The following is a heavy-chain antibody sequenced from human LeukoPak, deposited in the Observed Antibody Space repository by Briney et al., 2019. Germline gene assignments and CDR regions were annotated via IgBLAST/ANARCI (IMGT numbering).Heavy chain of an antibody. Sequence: GGSLRLACAASGLTSSSYWMHWVRHAPGKGLVWVSRINSDGRSTSYADSVKGRFTISRDNAKNTLYLQMNSLRAEDTAVYYCARDGDESTYYYYYGMDVWGQGTTVTVS. CDR2: INSDGRST. CDR1: GLTSSSYW. CDR3: ARDGDESTYYYYYGMDV. V-gene: IGHV3-74*01. J-gene: IGHJ6*02. D-gene: IGHD7-27*01.